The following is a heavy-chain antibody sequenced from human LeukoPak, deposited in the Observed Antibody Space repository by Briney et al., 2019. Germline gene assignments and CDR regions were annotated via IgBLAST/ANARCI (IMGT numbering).Heavy chain of an antibody. CDR1: GGSFSSYF. D-gene: IGHD3-22*01. J-gene: IGHJ3*02. CDR3: ARLSPWYYDSSTAFDI. Sequence: PSETLSLTCTVSGGSFSSYFWSWIRQPPGKRLEWIGYIYYSGSTNYNPSLKSRVTISVDTSKNQFSLKLSSVTAADTAVYYCARLSPWYYDSSTAFDIWGQGTMVTVSS. V-gene: IGHV4-59*08. CDR2: IYYSGST.